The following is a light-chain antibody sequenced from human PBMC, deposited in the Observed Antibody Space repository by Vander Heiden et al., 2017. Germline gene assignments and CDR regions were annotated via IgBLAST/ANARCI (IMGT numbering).Light chain of an antibody. Sequence: MQMTQSPSSLSASVGHRVTITFSASQSIRSYVNWYQQNPGKAGKLTIYVAFTWPSGVASRSSSGGWATDLTLTSSRRQHEDFATYYGQYGYSFPTFGRGTKVEIK. J-gene: IGKJ4*01. V-gene: IGKV1-39*02. CDR1: QSIRSY. CDR3: QYGYSFPT. CDR2: VAF.